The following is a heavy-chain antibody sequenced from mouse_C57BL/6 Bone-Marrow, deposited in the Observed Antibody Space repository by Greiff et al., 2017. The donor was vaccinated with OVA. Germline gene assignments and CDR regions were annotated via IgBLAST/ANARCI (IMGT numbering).Heavy chain of an antibody. CDR1: GYTFTSYW. CDR2: IDPSDSYT. D-gene: IGHD1-1*01. J-gene: IGHJ3*01. V-gene: IGHV1-69*01. CDR3: ARSGYYGSSPFAY. Sequence: VKLQQPGAELVMPGASVKLSCKASGYTFTSYWMHWVKQRPGQGLEWIGEIDPSDSYTNYNQKFKGKSTLTVDKSSSTAYMQLSSLTSEDSAVYYCARSGYYGSSPFAYWGQGTLVTVSA.